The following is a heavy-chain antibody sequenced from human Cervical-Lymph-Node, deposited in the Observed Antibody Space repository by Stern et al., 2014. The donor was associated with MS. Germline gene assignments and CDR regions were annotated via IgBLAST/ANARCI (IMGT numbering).Heavy chain of an antibody. CDR2: ISPVDSET. Sequence: EVQLVESGAEVKKPGQSLKISCKGSGYSFTNSWIGWVRQLPGKGLELMGIISPVDSETRYSPSFQGQVTISVGKSINPAYVQWTSREASDTAMYYCARKGCATTSCHTIASWGQGPLITVSS. V-gene: IGHV5-51*03. J-gene: IGHJ4*02. CDR3: ARKGCATTSCHTIAS. CDR1: GYSFTNSW. D-gene: IGHD2-2*02.